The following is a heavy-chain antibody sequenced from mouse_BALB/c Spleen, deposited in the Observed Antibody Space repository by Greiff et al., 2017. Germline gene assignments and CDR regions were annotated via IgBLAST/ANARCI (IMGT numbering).Heavy chain of an antibody. Sequence: DVQLQESGPGLVKPSQSLSLTCTVTGYSITSDYAWNWIRQFPGNKLEWMGYISYSGSTSYNPSLKSRISITRDTSKNQFFLQLNSVTTEDTATYYCARDYYGRGFAYWGQGTLVTVPA. J-gene: IGHJ3*01. D-gene: IGHD1-1*01. CDR3: ARDYYGRGFAY. V-gene: IGHV3-2*02. CDR2: ISYSGST. CDR1: GYSITSDYA.